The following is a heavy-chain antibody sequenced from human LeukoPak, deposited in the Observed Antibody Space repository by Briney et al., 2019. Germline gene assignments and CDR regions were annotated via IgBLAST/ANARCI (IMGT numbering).Heavy chain of an antibody. CDR1: GFTFSSYS. J-gene: IGHJ4*02. CDR3: ARGTDDFWSGYTYYFDY. V-gene: IGHV3-48*01. Sequence: GGSLRLSCAASGFTFSSYSMNWVRQAPGKGLEWVSYISSSSSTIYYADSVKGRFTISRDNAKNSLYLQMNSLRAEDTAVYYCARGTDDFWSGYTYYFDYWGQGTLVTVSS. D-gene: IGHD3-3*01. CDR2: ISSSSSTI.